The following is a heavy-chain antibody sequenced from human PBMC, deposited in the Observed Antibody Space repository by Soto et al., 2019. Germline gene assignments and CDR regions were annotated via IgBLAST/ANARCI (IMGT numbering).Heavy chain of an antibody. V-gene: IGHV3-30-3*01. CDR1: GFSFSVSR. CDR2: ISYDGTNK. CDR3: ARDPKTSGGQHWAFNYFDS. D-gene: IGHD7-27*01. J-gene: IGHJ4*02. Sequence: PGGSLSLSCAAAGFSFSVSRMRWVRQAPGKGPEWVALISYDGTNKFYADSVKGRFTISRDNSKSTLYLQVDSLRPEDAAVYYCARDPKTSGGQHWAFNYFDSWGQGTLGTVSS.